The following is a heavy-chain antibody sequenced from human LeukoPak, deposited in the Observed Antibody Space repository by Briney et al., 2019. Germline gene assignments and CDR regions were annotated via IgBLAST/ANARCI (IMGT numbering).Heavy chain of an antibody. J-gene: IGHJ5*02. Sequence: PSETLSLTCTVSGGSISSYYWSWIRQPAGKGLEWIGRIYTSGSTNYNPSLKSRVTMSVDTSKNQFSLKLSSVTAADTAVYYCARAEKLLWFGELLFDHWGQGTLVTVSS. V-gene: IGHV4-4*07. D-gene: IGHD3-10*01. CDR2: IYTSGST. CDR3: ARAEKLLWFGELLFDH. CDR1: GGSISSYY.